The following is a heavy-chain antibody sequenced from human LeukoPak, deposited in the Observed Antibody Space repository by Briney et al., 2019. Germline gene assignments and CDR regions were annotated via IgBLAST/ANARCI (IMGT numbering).Heavy chain of an antibody. J-gene: IGHJ3*02. D-gene: IGHD5-18*01. Sequence: ASVKVSCKAFGYTFTSYDINWVRQATGQGLEWMGWMNPNSGNTGYAQKFQGRVTMTRNTSITTGYMELSSLRSEDTAVYYCARHFRGYNYGHDGFDIWGQGTMVTVSS. CDR3: ARHFRGYNYGHDGFDI. CDR2: MNPNSGNT. CDR1: GYTFTSYD. V-gene: IGHV1-8*01.